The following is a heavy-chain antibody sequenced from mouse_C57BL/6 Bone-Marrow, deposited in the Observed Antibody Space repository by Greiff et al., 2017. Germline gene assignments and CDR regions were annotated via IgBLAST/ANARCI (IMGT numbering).Heavy chain of an antibody. V-gene: IGHV1-85*01. J-gene: IGHJ2*01. CDR3: ARGSY. Sequence: QVQLQQSGPELVKPGASVKLSCKASGYTFTSYDINWVKQRPGQGLEWIGWIYPRAGSTKYNEKFKGKATLTVDTSSSTAYMELHSLTSEDSAVYFCARGSYWGQGTTLTVSS. CDR1: GYTFTSYD. CDR2: IYPRAGST.